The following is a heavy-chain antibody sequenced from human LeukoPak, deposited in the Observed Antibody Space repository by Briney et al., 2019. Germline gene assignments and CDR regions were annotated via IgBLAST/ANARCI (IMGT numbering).Heavy chain of an antibody. J-gene: IGHJ4*02. Sequence: GGSLRLSCAASGFTFSSYAMSWVRQAPGKGLEWASAISGSGGSTYYADSVKGRFTISRDNSKNTLYLQMNSLRAEDTAVYYCAALRGLYSNYAFFDYWGQGTLVTVSS. CDR2: ISGSGGST. V-gene: IGHV3-23*01. D-gene: IGHD4-11*01. CDR3: AALRGLYSNYAFFDY. CDR1: GFTFSSYA.